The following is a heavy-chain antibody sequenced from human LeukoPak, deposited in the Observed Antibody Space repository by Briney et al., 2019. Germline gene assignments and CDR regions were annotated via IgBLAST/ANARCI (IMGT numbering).Heavy chain of an antibody. V-gene: IGHV1-8*01. Sequence: ASVKVSCKASGYTFTSYDINWVRQATGQGLEWMGWMNPNSGNTGYAQKFQGRVTMTRNTSVSTAYMELSSLRSEDTAVYYCARESANVGRNRFDYWGQGTLVTVSS. CDR3: ARESANVGRNRFDY. CDR2: MNPNSGNT. D-gene: IGHD1-14*01. CDR1: GYTFTSYD. J-gene: IGHJ4*02.